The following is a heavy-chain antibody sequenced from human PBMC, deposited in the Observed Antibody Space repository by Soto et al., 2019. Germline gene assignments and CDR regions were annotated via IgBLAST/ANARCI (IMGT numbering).Heavy chain of an antibody. D-gene: IGHD6-13*01. V-gene: IGHV4-34*01. CDR1: GGSFSGYY. CDR2: INHSGST. J-gene: IGHJ5*02. Sequence: QVQLQQWGAGLLKPSETLSLTCAVYGGSFSGYYWSWIRQPPGKGLEWIGEINHSGSTNYNPSLKSRVTISVDTSKNQCSLKLSPVTAADTAVYYCARGVPRGPAAAGTWFDPWGQGTLVTVSS. CDR3: ARGVPRGPAAAGTWFDP.